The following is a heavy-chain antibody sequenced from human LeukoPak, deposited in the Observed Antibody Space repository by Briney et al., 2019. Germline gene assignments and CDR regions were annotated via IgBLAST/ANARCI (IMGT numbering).Heavy chain of an antibody. CDR2: IYYSGST. CDR3: ARGFGDYYYSDY. J-gene: IGHJ4*02. V-gene: IGHV4-59*01. D-gene: IGHD2-21*01. Sequence: SETLSLTCTVSGGSISSYYWSWIRQPPGKGLEWIGYIYYSGSTNYNPSLKSRVTISVDTSKNQFSLKLSSVTAAYTAVYYCARGFGDYYYSDYWGQGTLVTVSS. CDR1: GGSISSYY.